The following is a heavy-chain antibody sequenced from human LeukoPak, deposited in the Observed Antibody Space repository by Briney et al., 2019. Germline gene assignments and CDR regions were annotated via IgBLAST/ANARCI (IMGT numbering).Heavy chain of an antibody. Sequence: GGSLRLSCAASGFTFSSYSMNWVRQAPGKELEWVSSISSSSSYIYYADSVKGRFTISRDSAKNSLYLQMNSLRAEDTAVYYCAELGITMIGGVWGKGTTVTISS. V-gene: IGHV3-21*01. CDR2: ISSSSSYI. J-gene: IGHJ6*04. CDR1: GFTFSSYS. CDR3: AELGITMIGGV. D-gene: IGHD3-10*02.